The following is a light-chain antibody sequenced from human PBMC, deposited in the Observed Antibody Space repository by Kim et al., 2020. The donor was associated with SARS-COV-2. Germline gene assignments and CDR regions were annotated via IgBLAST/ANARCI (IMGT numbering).Light chain of an antibody. CDR1: SSDIGNSNA. J-gene: IGLJ1*01. CDR2: DVR. CDR3: CCLTSNSLDYV. Sequence: QSALTQPASMSGSPGQSITISCSGTSSDIGNSNAVSWYQQRSGKAPRLIIFDVRDRPSGVSTRFSGSKSGNMASLTISGLQSEDEADYYCCCLTSNSLDYVFGSGTKVTVL. V-gene: IGLV2-14*03.